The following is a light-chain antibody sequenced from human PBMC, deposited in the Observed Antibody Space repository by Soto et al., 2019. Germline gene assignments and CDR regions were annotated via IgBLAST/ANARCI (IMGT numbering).Light chain of an antibody. CDR1: QGISNY. CDR3: LQHNSYPHT. Sequence: DTQMTQSPSAMSASVGDRVTMTCRASQGISNYFIWFQQKPGKVPKRLIYAASTLQSGVPSRFSGSGSGTEFTLTISNLQAEDSATYYCLQHNSYPHTFGQGTKLEIK. CDR2: AAS. J-gene: IGKJ2*01. V-gene: IGKV1-17*03.